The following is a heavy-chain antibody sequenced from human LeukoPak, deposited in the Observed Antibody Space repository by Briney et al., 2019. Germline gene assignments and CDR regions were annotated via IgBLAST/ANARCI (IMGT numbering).Heavy chain of an antibody. Sequence: TGGSLRLSCAASGFTFSSYWMSWVRQAPGKGLEWVANIKQDGSEKYYVDSVKGRFTISRDNAKNSLYLQMNSLRAEDTAVYYCARDTAMVLYHLFDYRGQGTLVTVSS. CDR3: ARDTAMVLYHLFDY. J-gene: IGHJ4*02. D-gene: IGHD5-18*01. CDR2: IKQDGSEK. CDR1: GFTFSSYW. V-gene: IGHV3-7*01.